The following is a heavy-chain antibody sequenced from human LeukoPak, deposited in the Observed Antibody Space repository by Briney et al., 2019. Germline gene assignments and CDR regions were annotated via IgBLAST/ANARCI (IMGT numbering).Heavy chain of an antibody. CDR2: ISGSGGST. CDR3: AKRDFDDYFDY. Sequence: GGSLRLSCAASGFTFSSYAMSWVRQAPGKGLEWVSGISGSGGSTYYADSVEGRFTISRDNSKNTLYLQMNSLRAEDTALYYCAKRDFDDYFDYWGQGTLVTVSS. V-gene: IGHV3-23*01. CDR1: GFTFSSYA. J-gene: IGHJ4*02. D-gene: IGHD3-9*01.